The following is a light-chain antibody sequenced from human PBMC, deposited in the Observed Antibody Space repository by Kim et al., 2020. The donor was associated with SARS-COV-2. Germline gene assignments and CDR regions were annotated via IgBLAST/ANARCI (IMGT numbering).Light chain of an antibody. J-gene: IGKJ4*01. CDR2: AAS. CDR3: QQYHTWPRS. CDR1: QTVSSN. V-gene: IGKV3-15*01. Sequence: EVVLTQSPATLSVSPGEGATLSCRASQTVSSNLAWYQQKPGQPPRRLIYAASVRATGIPARFSGSVSGTEFTLTITSLQSEDFAVYYCQQYHTWPRSVGGGTKVDIK.